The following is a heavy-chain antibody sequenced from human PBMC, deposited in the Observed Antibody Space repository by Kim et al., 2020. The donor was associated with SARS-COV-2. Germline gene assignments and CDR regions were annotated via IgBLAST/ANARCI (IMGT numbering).Heavy chain of an antibody. V-gene: IGHV1-46*01. D-gene: IGHD2-21*02. CDR3: ARDWGDCGGDCYRFDY. CDR2: INPSGGST. CDR1: GYTFTSYY. J-gene: IGHJ4*02. Sequence: ASVKVSCKASGYTFTSYYMHWVRQAPGQGLEWMGIINPSGGSTSYAQKFQGRVTMTRDTSTSTVYMELSSLRSEDTAVYYCARDWGDCGGDCYRFDYWGQGTLVTVSS.